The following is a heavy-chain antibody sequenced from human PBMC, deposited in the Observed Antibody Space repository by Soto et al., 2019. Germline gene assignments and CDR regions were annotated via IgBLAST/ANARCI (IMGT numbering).Heavy chain of an antibody. J-gene: IGHJ5*02. Sequence: SETLSLTCTVSGGSISSGDYYWSWIRQPPGKGLEWIGYIYYSGSTYYNPSLKSRVTISVDTSKNQFSLKLSSVTAADTAVYYCATYYYDSSGYRGSDPWGQGTLVTVSS. CDR1: GGSISSGDYY. V-gene: IGHV4-30-4*01. CDR2: IYYSGST. D-gene: IGHD3-22*01. CDR3: ATYYYDSSGYRGSDP.